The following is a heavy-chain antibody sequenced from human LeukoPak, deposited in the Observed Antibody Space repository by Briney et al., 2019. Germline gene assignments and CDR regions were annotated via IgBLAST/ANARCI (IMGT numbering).Heavy chain of an antibody. D-gene: IGHD6-19*01. J-gene: IGHJ4*02. CDR1: GFTFSAYG. V-gene: IGHV3-33*01. CDR3: ARTRYNSGGGDY. Sequence: GGSLRLSCAASGFTFSAYGMHWVRQAPGKGLEWVAIIWYDETNRYYADSVEGRFTISRDNSKNAVYLQMNSLRAEDTAVYYCARTRYNSGGGDYWGQGTRVTVSP. CDR2: IWYDETNR.